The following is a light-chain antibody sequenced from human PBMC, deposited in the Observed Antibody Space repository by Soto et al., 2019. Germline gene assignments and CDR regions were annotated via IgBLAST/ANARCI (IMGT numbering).Light chain of an antibody. J-gene: IGKJ2*01. CDR2: SAS. CDR1: QFFGSTY. Sequence: EIVLTQSPGTLSLSPGERATLSCRASQFFGSTYLAWYQQKPGQAPRLLIFSASSRAAGIPDRFSGSASGTEFTLTISKLEPEDFAVYYCQQYGTSPGTFGQGTRLEIK. V-gene: IGKV3-20*01. CDR3: QQYGTSPGT.